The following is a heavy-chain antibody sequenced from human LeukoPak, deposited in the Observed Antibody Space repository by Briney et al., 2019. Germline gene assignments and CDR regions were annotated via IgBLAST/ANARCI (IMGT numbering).Heavy chain of an antibody. CDR1: GGSISSSSYY. V-gene: IGHV4-39*07. Sequence: SETLSLTCTVSGGSISSSSYYWGWIRQPPGKGLEWIGSIYYSGSTYYNPSLKSRVTISVDTSKSQFSLQLTSVTAADTAVYYCARHNIAPDGARLFDFWGRGTLVAVSS. D-gene: IGHD4-17*01. J-gene: IGHJ4*02. CDR3: ARHNIAPDGARLFDF. CDR2: IYYSGST.